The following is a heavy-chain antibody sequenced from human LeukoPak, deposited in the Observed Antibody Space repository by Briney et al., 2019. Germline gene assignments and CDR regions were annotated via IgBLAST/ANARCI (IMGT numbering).Heavy chain of an antibody. V-gene: IGHV4-39*01. CDR1: GDSLNNSPYS. J-gene: IGHJ6*02. D-gene: IGHD2-2*01. CDR2: IYYSGTT. Sequence: SETLSLTCTVSGDSLNNSPYSWAWIRQPPGKGLEWIGSIYYSGTTYYNPSLKSRVTISVDTPKNEVSLKVPSVTAADTAIYYCTRHARVVPATGVDVWGQGTTVTVSS. CDR3: TRHARVVPATGVDV.